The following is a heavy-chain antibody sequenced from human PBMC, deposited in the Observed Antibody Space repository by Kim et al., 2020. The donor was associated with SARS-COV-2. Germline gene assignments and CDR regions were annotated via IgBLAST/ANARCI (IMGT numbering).Heavy chain of an antibody. CDR2: ISWNGNNI. D-gene: IGHD6-19*01. J-gene: IGHJ1*01. Sequence: GGSLRLSCEASGFTFGDYVMDWVRQAPGKGLEWVSGISWNGNNIAYADSVKGRFTISRDNAKNSLYLQMNSLRPEDTALYYCAKGNAGSTSGWYGHWGQG. CDR1: GFTFGDYV. V-gene: IGHV3-9*01. CDR3: AKGNAGSTSGWYGH.